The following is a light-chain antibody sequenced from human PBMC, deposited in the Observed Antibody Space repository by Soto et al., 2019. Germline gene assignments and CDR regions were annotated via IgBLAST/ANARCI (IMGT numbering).Light chain of an antibody. CDR1: RSDIGDSNF. CDR3: ASFRSGTILV. V-gene: IGLV2-14*01. CDR2: EVN. J-gene: IGLJ1*01. Sequence: ALAQPASVSGSPGQSVTISCTGPRSDIGDSNFISWYQHSPGKAPRLLIYEVNNRPSGVSRRFSGSKAGNTASLTISGLLDDDEADYFCASFRSGTILVFGSGTKVTVL.